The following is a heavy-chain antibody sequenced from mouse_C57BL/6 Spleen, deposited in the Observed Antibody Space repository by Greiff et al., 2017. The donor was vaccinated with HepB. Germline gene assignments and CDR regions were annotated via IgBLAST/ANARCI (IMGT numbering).Heavy chain of an antibody. V-gene: IGHV5-6*01. J-gene: IGHJ2*01. CDR1: GFTFSSYG. CDR2: ISSGGSYT. D-gene: IGHD4-1*01. CDR3: ARQVGRGYFDY. Sequence: EVMLVESGGDLVKPGGSLKLSCAASGFTFSSYGMSWVRQTPDKRLEWVATISSGGSYTYYPDSVKGRFTISRDNAKNTLYLQMSSLKSEDTAMYYCARQVGRGYFDYWGQGTTLTVSS.